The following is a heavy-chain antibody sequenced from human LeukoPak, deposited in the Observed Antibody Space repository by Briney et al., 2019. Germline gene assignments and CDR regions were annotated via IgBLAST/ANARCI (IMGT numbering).Heavy chain of an antibody. V-gene: IGHV4-59*08. J-gene: IGHJ6*03. CDR1: GGSISSYY. CDR3: ARQRADYFYHYMDV. CDR2: IYYSGST. Sequence: SETLSLTCTVSGGSISSYYWSWIRQPPGKGLEWIGYIYYSGSTNYNPSLKSRVTISVDTSKNQFSLRLTSVTAADTAVYYCARQRADYFYHYMDVWGKGTTVIVSS.